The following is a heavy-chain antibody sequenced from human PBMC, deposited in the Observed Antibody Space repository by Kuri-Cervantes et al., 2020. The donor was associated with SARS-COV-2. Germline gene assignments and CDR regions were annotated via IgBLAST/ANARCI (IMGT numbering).Heavy chain of an antibody. D-gene: IGHD2-21*01. V-gene: IGHV3-30*18. CDR1: GFTFSSYG. CDR2: ISYDGSNK. Sequence: GGSLRLSCAASGFTFSSYGTHWARQAPGKGLEWVAVISYDGSNKYYADSVKGRFTISRDNSKNTLYLQMNSLRAEDTAVYYCAKDLCGGDCPPLDYWGQGTLVTVSS. CDR3: AKDLCGGDCPPLDY. J-gene: IGHJ4*02.